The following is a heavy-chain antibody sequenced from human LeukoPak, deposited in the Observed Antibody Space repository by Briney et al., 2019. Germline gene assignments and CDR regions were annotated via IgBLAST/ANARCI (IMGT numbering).Heavy chain of an antibody. J-gene: IGHJ4*02. CDR3: AKDLSQNYDSSGYLDY. Sequence: GGSLRLSCAASGFTFSSYAMSWVRQAPGKGLEWVPAISGSGGSTYYADSVKGRFTISRDNSKNTLYLQMNSLRAEDTAVYYCAKDLSQNYDSSGYLDYWGQGTLVTVSS. V-gene: IGHV3-23*01. CDR1: GFTFSSYA. CDR2: ISGSGGST. D-gene: IGHD3-22*01.